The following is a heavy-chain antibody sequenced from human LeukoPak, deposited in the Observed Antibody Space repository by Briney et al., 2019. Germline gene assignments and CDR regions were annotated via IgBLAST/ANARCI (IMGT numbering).Heavy chain of an antibody. V-gene: IGHV1-2*02. CDR1: GNTFTGYY. J-gene: IGHJ4*02. CDR3: ARSRNSHDYGDYYFDC. Sequence: ASVKVSCKASGNTFTGYYIHWVRQAPGQGLEWMGWINPNSSGTNYAQEFQGRVTMTRDTSISTAYMELRLRSDDTAVYYCARSRNSHDYGDYYFDCWGQGTLVTVSS. CDR2: INPNSSGT. D-gene: IGHD4-17*01.